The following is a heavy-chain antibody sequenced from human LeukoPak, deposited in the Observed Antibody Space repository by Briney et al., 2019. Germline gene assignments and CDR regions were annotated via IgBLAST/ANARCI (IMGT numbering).Heavy chain of an antibody. D-gene: IGHD6-13*01. Sequence: SETLSLTCTVSSGSISSYYWSWIRQPPGKGLEWIGYITYSGTTNYNPSLQSRVTMAVDTSKNQFSLRLSSVTAADTAVYYCARSSSSWSYFDYWGQGTLVTVSS. V-gene: IGHV4-59*01. CDR1: SGSISSYY. CDR3: ARSSSSWSYFDY. CDR2: ITYSGTT. J-gene: IGHJ4*02.